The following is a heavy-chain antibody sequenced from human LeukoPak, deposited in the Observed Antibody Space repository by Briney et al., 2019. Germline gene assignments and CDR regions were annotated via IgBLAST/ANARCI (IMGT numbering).Heavy chain of an antibody. J-gene: IGHJ4*02. CDR1: GYTFTGYY. CDR2: ISAYNVNT. CDR3: ARGGHYYDSSGYYHY. Sequence: GASVKVSCKASGYTFTGYYMHWVRQAPGQGLEWMGWISAYNVNTDYAQKFQGRVTMTTDTSTSTVYMELRSLRSDDTAVYYCARGGHYYDSSGYYHYWGQGTLVTVSS. D-gene: IGHD3-22*01. V-gene: IGHV1-18*04.